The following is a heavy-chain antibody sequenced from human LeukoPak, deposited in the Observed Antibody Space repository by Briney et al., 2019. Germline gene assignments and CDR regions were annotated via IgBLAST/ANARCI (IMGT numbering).Heavy chain of an antibody. D-gene: IGHD5-18*01. CDR2: IYYSGST. CDR1: GGSISSYY. Sequence: PSETLSLTCTVSGGSISSYYWSWIRQPPGKGLEWIGYIYYSGSTNYNPSLKSRVTISVDTSKNQFSLKLSSVTAADTAVYYCARHFRLPGGYSYGYDAFGIWGQGTMVTVSS. J-gene: IGHJ3*02. CDR3: ARHFRLPGGYSYGYDAFGI. V-gene: IGHV4-59*08.